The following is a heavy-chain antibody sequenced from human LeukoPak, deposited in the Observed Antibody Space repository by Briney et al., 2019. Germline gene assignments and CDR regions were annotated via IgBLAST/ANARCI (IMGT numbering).Heavy chain of an antibody. CDR3: ARAVPDFWSGYYRYYYGMDV. Sequence: GGSLRLSSAASGFTFSSYWMSWVRQAPGKGLEWVANIKQDGSEKYYVDSVKGRFTISRDNAKNSLYLQMNSLRAEDTAVYYCARAVPDFWSGYYRYYYGMDVWGQGTTVTVSS. J-gene: IGHJ6*02. CDR2: IKQDGSEK. CDR1: GFTFSSYW. V-gene: IGHV3-7*01. D-gene: IGHD3-3*01.